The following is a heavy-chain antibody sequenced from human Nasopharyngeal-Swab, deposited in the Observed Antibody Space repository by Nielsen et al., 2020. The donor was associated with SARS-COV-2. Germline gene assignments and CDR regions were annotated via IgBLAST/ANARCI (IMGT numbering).Heavy chain of an antibody. J-gene: IGHJ4*02. CDR2: INHSGST. Sequence: SETLSLTCAVYGGSCSGYYWSWIRQPPGKGLEWIGEINHSGSTNYNPSLKSRVTISVDTSKNQFSLKLSSVTAADTAVYYCSAAGGNYWGQGTLVTVSS. CDR1: GGSCSGYY. V-gene: IGHV4-34*01. D-gene: IGHD6-13*01. CDR3: SAAGGNY.